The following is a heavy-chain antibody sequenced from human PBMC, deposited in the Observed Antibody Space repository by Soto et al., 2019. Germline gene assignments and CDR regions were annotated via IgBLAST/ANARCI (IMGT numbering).Heavy chain of an antibody. D-gene: IGHD6-13*01. CDR2: INHSGST. CDR3: ARGFLGGESSSWYDY. CDR1: GGSFSGYY. Sequence: KQSQTLSLTCAVYGGSFSGYYWSWIRQPPGKGLEWIGEINHSGSTNYNPSLKSRVTISVDTSKNQFSLKLSSVTAADTAVYYCARGFLGGESSSWYDYWGQGTLVTVSS. V-gene: IGHV4-34*01. J-gene: IGHJ4*02.